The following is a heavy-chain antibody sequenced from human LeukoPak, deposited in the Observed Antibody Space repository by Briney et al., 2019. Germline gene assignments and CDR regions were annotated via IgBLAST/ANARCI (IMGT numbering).Heavy chain of an antibody. CDR2: ICCSGGST. V-gene: IGHV3-23*01. Sequence: GSLRLSCAASGFTLSSYAMGWVRQAPGKGLEWVSAICCSGGSTYYPDSVKGRFTISRDNSKNTLYLQMNSLRAEDTAVYYCAKLPRVAGVDYWGQGTLVTVSS. CDR3: AKLPRVAGVDY. CDR1: GFTLSSYA. D-gene: IGHD6-19*01. J-gene: IGHJ4*02.